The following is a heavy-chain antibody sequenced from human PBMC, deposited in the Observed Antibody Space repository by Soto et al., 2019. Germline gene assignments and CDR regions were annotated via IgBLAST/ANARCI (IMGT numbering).Heavy chain of an antibody. D-gene: IGHD1-26*01. Sequence: GGSVRLSCAASGFNFSSYAMNWVRQAPGRGLESVSGISGSGGSGGRTYSADSMKGRFTISRDNSKNTLYLHMNSLRAEDTAIYYCAKDTVGAPVFWYFDLWGRGTLVTVSS. CDR1: GFNFSSYA. CDR2: ISGSGGSGGRT. V-gene: IGHV3-23*01. CDR3: AKDTVGAPVFWYFDL. J-gene: IGHJ2*01.